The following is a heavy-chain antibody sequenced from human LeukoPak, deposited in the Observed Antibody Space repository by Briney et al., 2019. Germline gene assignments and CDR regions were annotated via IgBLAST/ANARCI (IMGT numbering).Heavy chain of an antibody. J-gene: IGHJ3*02. D-gene: IGHD3-22*01. V-gene: IGHV4-4*07. CDR1: GGSISSYY. CDR3: ARSGYYYDSSGYYPDAFDI. Sequence: SETLSLTCTVSGGSISSYYWSWIRQPPGKGLEWIGRIYTSGSTNYNPSLKSRVTMSVDTSKNQFSLKLSSVTAADTAVYYCARSGYYYDSSGYYPDAFDIWGQGTMVTISS. CDR2: IYTSGST.